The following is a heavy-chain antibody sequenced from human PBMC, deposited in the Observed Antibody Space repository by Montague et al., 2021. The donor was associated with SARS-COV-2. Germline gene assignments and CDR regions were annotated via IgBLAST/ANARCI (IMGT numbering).Heavy chain of an antibody. J-gene: IGHJ6*03. V-gene: IGHV4-34*01. CDR3: ARRRDGVVPSPKLGVGPYYSLYYFDV. Sequence: SETLSLTCAVHGTSFSGYYWNWIRQPPGKGLEWIGEINHGGSTKYSPSLKSRLTISADTSKNQFSLKLTSVAAADTAVYYCARRRDGVVPSPKLGVGPYYSLYYFDVWGRGTPVTVSS. D-gene: IGHD2-15*01. CDR2: INHGGST. CDR1: GTSFSGYY.